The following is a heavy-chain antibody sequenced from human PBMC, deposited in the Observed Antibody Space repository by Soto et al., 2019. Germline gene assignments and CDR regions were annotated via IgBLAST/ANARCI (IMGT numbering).Heavy chain of an antibody. J-gene: IGHJ6*02. Sequence: PGGSLRLSCAASGFTFSSYDMHWVRQATGKGLEWVSAIGTAGDPYYPGSVKGRFTISRENAKNSLYLQMNSLRAGDTAVYYCARARRHCSSTSCYRGSYYYGMDVWGQGTTVTVS. CDR1: GFTFSSYD. CDR2: IGTAGDP. V-gene: IGHV3-13*05. CDR3: ARARRHCSSTSCYRGSYYYGMDV. D-gene: IGHD2-2*01.